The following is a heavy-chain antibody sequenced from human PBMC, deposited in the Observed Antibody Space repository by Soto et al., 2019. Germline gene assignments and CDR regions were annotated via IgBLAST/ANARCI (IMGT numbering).Heavy chain of an antibody. V-gene: IGHV4-30-4*01. CDR3: AREKMSCSSTSCYRAYNWFDP. Sequence: SETLSLTCTFSGGSISSGDYYWSWLRQPPGKGLEWIGYIYYSGSTYYNPSLKSRVTISVDTSKNQFSLKLSSVTAADTAGYYCAREKMSCSSTSCYRAYNWFDPWGQGTLVTVSS. J-gene: IGHJ5*02. CDR1: GGSISSGDYY. CDR2: IYYSGST. D-gene: IGHD2-2*02.